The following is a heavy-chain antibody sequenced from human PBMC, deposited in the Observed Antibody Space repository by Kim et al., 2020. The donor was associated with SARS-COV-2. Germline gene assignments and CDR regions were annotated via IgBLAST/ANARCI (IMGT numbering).Heavy chain of an antibody. CDR2: IKEDGSEK. CDR3: AGDRKYSLDY. CDR1: GFSFSTNW. D-gene: IGHD2-15*01. Sequence: GGSLRLSCVVSGFSFSTNWMSWVRQAPGKGLEWVAKIKEDGSEKYYVNAVEGRFTISRDNAKNSLYLQMNSLSAEDTAVYYCAGDRKYSLDYWGQGTLVTVSS. V-gene: IGHV3-7*01. J-gene: IGHJ4*02.